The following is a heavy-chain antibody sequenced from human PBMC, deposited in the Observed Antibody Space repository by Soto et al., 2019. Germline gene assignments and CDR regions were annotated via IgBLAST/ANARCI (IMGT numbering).Heavy chain of an antibody. CDR1: GFTFSNAW. CDR3: TSIQAYYDFWSGYPLYGFSDY. Sequence: PGGSLRLSCAASGFTFSNAWMNWVRQAPGKGLEWVGRIKSKTDGGTTDYAAPVKDRFTISRDDSKNTLYLQMNSLKTEYTAVYYCTSIQAYYDFWSGYPLYGFSDYWGQGTLVTVSS. V-gene: IGHV3-15*07. D-gene: IGHD3-3*01. CDR2: IKSKTDGGTT. J-gene: IGHJ4*02.